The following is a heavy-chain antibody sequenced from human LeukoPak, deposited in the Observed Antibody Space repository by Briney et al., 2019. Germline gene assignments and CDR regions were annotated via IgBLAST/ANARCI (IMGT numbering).Heavy chain of an antibody. J-gene: IGHJ3*02. V-gene: IGHV3-74*01. CDR3: ARTNAHYGSGSSGAFDI. Sequence: QPGGSLRLSCAASGFTLSRYWMHWVRQVPGKGLVWVSYISSDGSNTSYADSVKGRFTISRDNAMNTVYLQMNSLRAEDTAMYYCARTNAHYGSGSSGAFDIWGQGTMVTVSS. CDR2: ISSDGSNT. D-gene: IGHD3-10*01. CDR1: GFTLSRYW.